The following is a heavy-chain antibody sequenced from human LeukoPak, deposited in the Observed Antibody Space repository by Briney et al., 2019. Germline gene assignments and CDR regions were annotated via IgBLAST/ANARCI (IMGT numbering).Heavy chain of an antibody. J-gene: IGHJ4*02. D-gene: IGHD1-26*01. CDR2: IYYSGST. Sequence: SETLSLTCTVSGYSITSGYYWGWIRQPPGKGLEWIGSIYYSGSTYYSPSLKSRVAISVDTSESQFSLKLNSVTAADTAVYYCARDRGSYRFDYWGQGTLVTVSS. CDR1: GYSITSGYY. V-gene: IGHV4-38-2*02. CDR3: ARDRGSYRFDY.